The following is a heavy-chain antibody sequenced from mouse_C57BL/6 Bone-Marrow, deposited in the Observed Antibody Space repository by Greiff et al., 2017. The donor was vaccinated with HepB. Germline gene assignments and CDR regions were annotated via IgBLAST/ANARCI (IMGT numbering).Heavy chain of an antibody. CDR3: ARPSSDYHWDFDV. J-gene: IGHJ1*03. CDR2: INPENGDT. Sequence: VQLQQSGAELVKPGASVKLSCTASGFTFTDYYMHWVKQRPGQSLEWIGLINPENGDTEYASKFQGKATITADTSSSTAYLQLSSLTSEDTAVYYCARPSSDYHWDFDVWGKGTSVTVSS. D-gene: IGHD2-4*01. V-gene: IGHV14-4*01. CDR1: GFTFTDYY.